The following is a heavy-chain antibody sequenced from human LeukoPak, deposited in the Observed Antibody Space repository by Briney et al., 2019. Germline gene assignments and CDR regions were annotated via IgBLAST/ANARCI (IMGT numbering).Heavy chain of an antibody. CDR2: INPSVGTT. CDR1: GYTFTTYY. Sequence: ASVKVSCKAFGYTFTTYYIHWVRQAPGQGLEWMGIINPSVGTTKYPDKFQGRVTVTRDTSTSTVHMELSGLRSEDTAVYYCARDQEGFNYWGQGTLVTVSS. V-gene: IGHV1-46*01. J-gene: IGHJ4*02. CDR3: ARDQEGFNY.